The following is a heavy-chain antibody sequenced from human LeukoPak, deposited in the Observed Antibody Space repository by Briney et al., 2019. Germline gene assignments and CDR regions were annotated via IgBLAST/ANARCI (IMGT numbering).Heavy chain of an antibody. V-gene: IGHV3-30*02. Sequence: GGSLRLSCAASGFTFSSYGMHWVRQAPGKGLEWVAFIRYDGSNKYYADSVKGRFTISRDNSKNTLYLQMNSLRAEDTAVYYCAKDVGGVAVAGVGGTLGYWGQGTLVTVSS. CDR1: GFTFSSYG. J-gene: IGHJ4*02. CDR3: AKDVGGVAVAGVGGTLGY. CDR2: IRYDGSNK. D-gene: IGHD6-19*01.